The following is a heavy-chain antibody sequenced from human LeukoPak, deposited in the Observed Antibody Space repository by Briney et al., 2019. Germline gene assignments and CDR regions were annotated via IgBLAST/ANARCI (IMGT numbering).Heavy chain of an antibody. CDR3: ARENDILTGFDY. CDR2: IYYSGST. D-gene: IGHD3-9*01. V-gene: IGHV4-59*01. Sequence: SETLSLTCTVSGGSINSYYWSWIRQPPGKGLEWIGYIYYSGSTNYNPSLKSRVTISVDTSKNQFSLKLSSVTAADTAVYYCARENDILTGFDYWGQGTLVTVSS. J-gene: IGHJ4*02. CDR1: GGSINSYY.